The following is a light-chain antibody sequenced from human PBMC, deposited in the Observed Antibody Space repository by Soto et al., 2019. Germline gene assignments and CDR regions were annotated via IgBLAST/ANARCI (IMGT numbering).Light chain of an antibody. V-gene: IGKV3-20*01. CDR2: GAS. Sequence: EIVMTQSPATLSLSPGERATLSCRASQSVSNNYLAWYQQKPGQAPRLLIYGASNRATGIPDRFSGSGSGTDFPLTISRLEPEDFAVYYCQQDGSSGTFGQGTKVDIK. CDR1: QSVSNNY. J-gene: IGKJ1*01. CDR3: QQDGSSGT.